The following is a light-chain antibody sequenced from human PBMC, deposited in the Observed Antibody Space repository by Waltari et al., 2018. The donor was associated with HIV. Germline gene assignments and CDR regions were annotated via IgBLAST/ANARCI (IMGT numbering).Light chain of an antibody. CDR2: DAS. J-gene: IGKJ1*01. Sequence: PGERATLSCWASQSVGSFLAGYQQRPGQSPSLLISDASRRASGVPARFSGSGSGTNFTLTIRNLEPEDVAIYYCQQRSNFPPWAFGQGTRVDIK. V-gene: IGKV3-11*01. CDR3: QQRSNFPPWA. CDR1: QSVGSF.